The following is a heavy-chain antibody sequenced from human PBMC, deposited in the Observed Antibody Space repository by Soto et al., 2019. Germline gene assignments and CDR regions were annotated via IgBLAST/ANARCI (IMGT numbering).Heavy chain of an antibody. D-gene: IGHD3-9*01. Sequence: GSGPTLVNPTQTLTLTFTFSGFSLITSGLGVGWIRQPPGKALEWLALIYWDDDKRYSPSLKSRLTITKDTSKNQVVLTMTNMDPVDTATYYCAHRILTGYAFDYWGQGTLVTVSS. CDR2: IYWDDDK. CDR1: GFSLITSGLG. CDR3: AHRILTGYAFDY. J-gene: IGHJ4*02. V-gene: IGHV2-5*02.